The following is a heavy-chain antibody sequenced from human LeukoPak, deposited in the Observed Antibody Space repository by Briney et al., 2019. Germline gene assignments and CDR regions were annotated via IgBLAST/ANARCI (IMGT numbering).Heavy chain of an antibody. CDR2: ISGSGGST. Sequence: GGSLRLSCAASGFTFSSYAMSWVRQAPGKGLEWVSAISGSGGSTYYADSVKGRFTISRDNSKNTLYLQMNSLRAGDTAVYYCAKSGRGPSDYYYGMDVWGQGTTVTVSS. CDR3: AKSGRGPSDYYYGMDV. D-gene: IGHD1-1*01. J-gene: IGHJ6*02. CDR1: GFTFSSYA. V-gene: IGHV3-23*01.